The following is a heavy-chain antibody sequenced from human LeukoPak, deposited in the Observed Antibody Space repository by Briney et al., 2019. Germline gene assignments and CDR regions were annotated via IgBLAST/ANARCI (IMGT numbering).Heavy chain of an antibody. J-gene: IGHJ5*02. Sequence: GGSLRLSCAASGFTFSGYAMSWVRQAPGKGLEWVSAISGSGGSTYYADSVKGRFTISRDNSKNTLYLQMNSLRAEDTAVYYCAKAPGYSYGYNWFDPWGQGTLVTVSS. CDR2: ISGSGGST. D-gene: IGHD5-18*01. CDR1: GFTFSGYA. V-gene: IGHV3-23*01. CDR3: AKAPGYSYGYNWFDP.